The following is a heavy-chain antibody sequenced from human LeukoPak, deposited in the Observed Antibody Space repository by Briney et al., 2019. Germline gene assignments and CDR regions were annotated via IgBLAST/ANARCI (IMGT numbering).Heavy chain of an antibody. D-gene: IGHD3-16*01. V-gene: IGHV1-8*01. CDR2: MNPNSGNT. CDR3: AREGTAYYYYMDV. CDR1: GYTFTNYD. Sequence: ASVKVSCKTSGYTFTNYDINWVRQATGQGLEWMGRMNPNSGNTGSAQKFQDRITMARNTSIGTAYMELSSLRSEDTAVYYCAREGTAYYYYMDVWGKGTTVTISS. J-gene: IGHJ6*03.